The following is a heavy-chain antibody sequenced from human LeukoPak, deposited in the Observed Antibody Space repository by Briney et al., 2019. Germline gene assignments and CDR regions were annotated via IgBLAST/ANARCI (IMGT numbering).Heavy chain of an antibody. Sequence: GSSVKVSCKASGGTFVTYAFNWVRQAPGQGLEWMGRIIPMLGITNYAQKVQGRVTITADKSTSTAYMELSSLRSEDTAVYYCARTSQYYYYYYMDVWGKGTTVTVSS. J-gene: IGHJ6*03. CDR2: IIPMLGIT. V-gene: IGHV1-69*04. CDR3: ARTSQYYYYYYMDV. CDR1: GGTFVTYA.